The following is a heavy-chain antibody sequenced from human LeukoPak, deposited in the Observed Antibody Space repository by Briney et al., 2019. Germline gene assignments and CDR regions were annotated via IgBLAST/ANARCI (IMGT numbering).Heavy chain of an antibody. J-gene: IGHJ4*02. CDR3: ARYDSRGSASTRFDY. V-gene: IGHV4-4*09. CDR1: GGSIRSYY. CDR2: MYHSGSA. D-gene: IGHD3-16*01. Sequence: PSETLSLTCSVSGGSIRSYYWSWIRQTPGKGLEWIGHMYHSGSANYNPSLWSRVTISIDKSKNQFSLNLRAVTAADTAVYYCARYDSRGSASTRFDYWGQGILVTISS.